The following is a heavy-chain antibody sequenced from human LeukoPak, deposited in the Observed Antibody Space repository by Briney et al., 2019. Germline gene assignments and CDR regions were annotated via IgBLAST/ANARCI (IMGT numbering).Heavy chain of an antibody. CDR2: ISSDGSDK. J-gene: IGHJ5*02. CDR3: ARESWFDP. V-gene: IGHV3-30*03. CDR1: GFTFSSYG. Sequence: GGSLRLSCAASGFTFSSYGMHWVRQAPGKGLEWVAVISSDGSDKYYADSVKGRFTISRDNSKNTMYLQMNSLRDEDTAVYYCARESWFDPWGQGTLVTVSS.